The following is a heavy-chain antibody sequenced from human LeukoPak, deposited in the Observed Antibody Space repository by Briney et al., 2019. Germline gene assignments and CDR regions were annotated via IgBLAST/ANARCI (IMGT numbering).Heavy chain of an antibody. Sequence: TGGSLRLSCTASGFTFSSYSMNWVRQAPGKGLEWVSSISSSSSYIYYADSVKGRFTISRDNAKNSLYLQMNSLRAEDTAVYYCARVYSYDVGYYFDYWGQGTLVTVSS. V-gene: IGHV3-21*01. CDR1: GFTFSSYS. CDR3: ARVYSYDVGYYFDY. CDR2: ISSSSSYI. J-gene: IGHJ4*02. D-gene: IGHD5-18*01.